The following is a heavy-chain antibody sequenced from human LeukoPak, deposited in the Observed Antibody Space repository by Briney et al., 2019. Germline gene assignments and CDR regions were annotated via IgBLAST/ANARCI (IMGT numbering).Heavy chain of an antibody. CDR1: GGSFSGYY. D-gene: IGHD5-12*01. CDR2: INHSGST. CDR3: ARHGTSYDSDYFEI. Sequence: PSETLSLTCAVYGGSFSGYYWSWIRQPPGKGLEWIGEINHSGSTDYNPSLKSRIIISVDTSKNHMSLRLSSVTAADSAVYYCARHGTSYDSDYFEIWGQGTLVTVSS. V-gene: IGHV4-34*01. J-gene: IGHJ4*02.